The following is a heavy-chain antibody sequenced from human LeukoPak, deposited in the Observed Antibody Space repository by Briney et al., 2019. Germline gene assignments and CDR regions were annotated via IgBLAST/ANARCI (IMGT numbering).Heavy chain of an antibody. CDR3: TTAAMVRGVIMPDY. CDR1: GFTFSNAW. D-gene: IGHD3-10*01. CDR2: IKSKTDGGTT. V-gene: IGHV3-15*01. J-gene: IGHJ4*02. Sequence: PGGSLRLSCAASGFTFSNAWMSWVRQAPGKGLEWVGRIKSKTDGGTTDYAAPVKGRFTISRDDSKNTLYLQMNSLKTEDTAVYYCTTAAMVRGVIMPDYWGQGTLVTVS.